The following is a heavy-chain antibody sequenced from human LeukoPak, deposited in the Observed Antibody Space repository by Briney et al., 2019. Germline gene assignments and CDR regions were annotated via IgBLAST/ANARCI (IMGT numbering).Heavy chain of an antibody. CDR3: ARDFGQLTEYNWFDP. CDR2: INPNSGGT. D-gene: IGHD6-13*01. V-gene: IGHV1-2*02. CDR1: GYTFTDNY. J-gene: IGHJ5*02. Sequence: ASVKVSFKASGYTFTDNYIHWVRQAPGQGLQWIGWINPNSGGTNYAQKFQGRVTMTRDTSVSTAYMELSRLRSDDTAVYYCARDFGQLTEYNWFDPWGQGTLVTVSS.